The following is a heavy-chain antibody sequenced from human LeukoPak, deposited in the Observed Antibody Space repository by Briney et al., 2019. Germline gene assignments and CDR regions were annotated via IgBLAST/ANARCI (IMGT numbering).Heavy chain of an antibody. CDR1: GGSFSGYY. CDR3: ARGSRLTKPYYYYYYMDV. CDR2: INHSRST. J-gene: IGHJ6*03. D-gene: IGHD2-8*01. Sequence: SETLSLTCAVYGGSFSGYYWSWIRQPPGKGLEWIGEINHSRSTNYNPSLKSRVTISVDTSRNQFSLKLSSVTAADTAVYYCARGSRLTKPYYYYYYMDVWGKGTTVTVSS. V-gene: IGHV4-34*01.